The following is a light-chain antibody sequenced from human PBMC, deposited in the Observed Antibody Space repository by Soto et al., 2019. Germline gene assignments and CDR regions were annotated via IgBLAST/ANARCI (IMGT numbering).Light chain of an antibody. CDR2: GAS. J-gene: IGKJ1*01. CDR1: QSVSSY. Sequence: EIVVTQSPTTLSLSPGPRPTLPCRASQSVSSYLAWYQQKPGQAPRLLVYGASTRATGIPARFSGSGDGTDFNLTITSLQSEDFGVYFCQQYKDWPTTFGQGTKVDIK. CDR3: QQYKDWPTT. V-gene: IGKV3-15*01.